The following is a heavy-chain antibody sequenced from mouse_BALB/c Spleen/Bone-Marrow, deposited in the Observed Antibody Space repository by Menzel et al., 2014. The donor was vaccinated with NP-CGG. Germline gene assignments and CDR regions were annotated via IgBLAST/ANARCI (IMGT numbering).Heavy chain of an antibody. CDR2: ISSNGGST. CDR1: GFTFSNYG. V-gene: IGHV5-6-3*01. D-gene: IGHD2-1*01. J-gene: IGHJ2*01. Sequence: EVQLVESGGGLVQPGGSLKLSCAASGFTFSNYGMSWVRQTPDKRLELVATISSNGGSTYYPDSVKGRFTISRDTAKNTLYLQMSSLKSEETAMYYCVRGNYGNYVDYFDFWGQGTTLTVSS. CDR3: VRGNYGNYVDYFDF.